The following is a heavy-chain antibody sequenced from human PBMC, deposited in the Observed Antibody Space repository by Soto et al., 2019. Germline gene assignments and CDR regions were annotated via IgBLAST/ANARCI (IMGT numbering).Heavy chain of an antibody. J-gene: IGHJ4*02. D-gene: IGHD3-3*01. CDR3: AKDRGAYYDFWSGYFDY. CDR1: GFTFSSYG. CDR2: ISYDGSNK. V-gene: IGHV3-30*18. Sequence: GGSLRLSCAASGFTFSSYGMHWVRQAPGKGLEWVAVISYDGSNKYYADSVKGRFTISRDNSKNTLYLQMNSLRAEDTAVYYCAKDRGAYYDFWSGYFDYWGQGTLVTVSS.